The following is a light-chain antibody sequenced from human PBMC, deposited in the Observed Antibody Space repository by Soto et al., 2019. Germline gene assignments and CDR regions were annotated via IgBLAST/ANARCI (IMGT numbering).Light chain of an antibody. Sequence: EIVLTQFPGTLSLSPGERATLSCRASQSVSSSYLAWFQQKPGQAPRLLIYGASSRTTGIPDRFSGRGSGTDFTLTISRLEPEDFAVYYCQHYGSSPTFGQGVKLEIK. J-gene: IGKJ2*01. CDR2: GAS. V-gene: IGKV3-20*01. CDR1: QSVSSSY. CDR3: QHYGSSPT.